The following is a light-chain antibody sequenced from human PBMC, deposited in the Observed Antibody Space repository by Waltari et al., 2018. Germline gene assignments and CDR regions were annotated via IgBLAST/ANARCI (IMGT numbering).Light chain of an antibody. V-gene: IGLV3-25*03. CDR3: QSADSSGTYVV. J-gene: IGLJ2*01. CDR1: ALPNQY. CDR2: KDS. Sequence: SYELTQPPSVSVSPGQTARIPCSGDALPNQYAYWYQQKPGQAPVLVIYKDSERPSGIPERFSGSSSGTTVTLTISGVQAEDEADYYCQSADSSGTYVVFGGGTKLTVL.